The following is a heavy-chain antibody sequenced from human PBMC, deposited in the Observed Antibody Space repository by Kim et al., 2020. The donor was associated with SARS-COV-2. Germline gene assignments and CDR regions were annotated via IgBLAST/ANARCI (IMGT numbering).Heavy chain of an antibody. CDR3: AKTSGSGGYYLN. V-gene: IGHV4-31*03. Sequence: SETLSLTCTVSGDSISSGGYYWSWIRQHPGKGLEWIAYIYHSGSPFYNPSLKGRVTISADTSKNQFSLELNSVTVADTAFYYCAKTSGSGGYYLNWGQGILVTVSS. CDR1: GDSISSGGYY. J-gene: IGHJ4*02. D-gene: IGHD3-10*01. CDR2: IYHSGSP.